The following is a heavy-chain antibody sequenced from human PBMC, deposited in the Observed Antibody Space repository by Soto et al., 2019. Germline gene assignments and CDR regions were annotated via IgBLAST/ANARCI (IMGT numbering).Heavy chain of an antibody. CDR1: GFTFSSYS. V-gene: IGHV3-21*01. D-gene: IGHD2-21*02. CDR2: IGSSSSYI. Sequence: PGGSLRLSCAASGFTFSSYSMNWFRQAPGKGLEWVSSIGSSSSYIYYADSVKGRFTISRDNAKNSLYLQMNSLRAEDTAVYYCARASGDFDDFDIWGQGTMVTVSS. CDR3: ARASGDFDDFDI. J-gene: IGHJ3*02.